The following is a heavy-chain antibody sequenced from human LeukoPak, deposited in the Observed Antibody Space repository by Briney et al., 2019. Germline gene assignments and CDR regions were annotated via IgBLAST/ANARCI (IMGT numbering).Heavy chain of an antibody. D-gene: IGHD2-2*01. CDR3: ARAGYCSSTSCRRDFDL. Sequence: SETLSLTCAVYGGSFSGYYWSWIRQPPGKGLEWIGEINHSGSTNYNPSLKSRVTISVDTPKNQFSLKLSSVTAADTAVYYCARAGYCSSTSCRRDFDLWGRGTLVTVSS. V-gene: IGHV4-34*01. CDR1: GGSFSGYY. CDR2: INHSGST. J-gene: IGHJ2*01.